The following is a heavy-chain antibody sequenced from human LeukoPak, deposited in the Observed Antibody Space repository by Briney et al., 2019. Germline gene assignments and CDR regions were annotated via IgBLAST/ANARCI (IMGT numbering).Heavy chain of an antibody. D-gene: IGHD2-2*01. CDR3: ARGAIVPAAIDY. CDR2: VYYSGST. J-gene: IGHJ4*02. CDR1: GGSISSYY. V-gene: IGHV4-59*01. Sequence: SETLSLTCTVSGGSISSYYWSWIRQPPGKGLVWIGYVYYSGSTNYNPSLKSRVTISVDTSKNQFSLKVNSVTAADTAVYYCARGAIVPAAIDYWGQGTLVTVSS.